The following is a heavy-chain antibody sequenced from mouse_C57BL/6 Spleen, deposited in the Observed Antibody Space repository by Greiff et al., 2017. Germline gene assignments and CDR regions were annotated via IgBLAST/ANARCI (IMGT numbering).Heavy chain of an antibody. J-gene: IGHJ1*03. CDR3: ARDYGSSPYWYVDV. CDR2: IAPHSGGT. D-gene: IGHD1-1*01. V-gene: IGHV1-72*01. Sequence: PGRGLEWIGRIAPHSGGTKYNEKFKSKATLTVDKPSSTAYMQPSSLTSEDSAGYYCARDYGSSPYWYVDVWGTGTTVTVAS.